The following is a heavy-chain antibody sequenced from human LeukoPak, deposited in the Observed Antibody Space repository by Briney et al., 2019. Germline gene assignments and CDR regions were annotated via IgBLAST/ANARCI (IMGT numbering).Heavy chain of an antibody. CDR1: GFTFSDYY. CDR2: ISSSDSTI. V-gene: IGHV3-11*04. CDR3: ARVAINDYGDYFDY. D-gene: IGHD4-17*01. Sequence: PGGSLRLSCAASGFTFSDYYMSWIRQAPGKGLEWVSYISSSDSTIYYADSVKGRFTISRDNAKNSLYLQMNSLRAEDTAVYYCARVAINDYGDYFDYWGQGTLVTVSS. J-gene: IGHJ4*02.